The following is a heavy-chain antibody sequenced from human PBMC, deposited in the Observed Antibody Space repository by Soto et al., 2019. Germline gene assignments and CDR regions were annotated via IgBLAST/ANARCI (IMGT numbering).Heavy chain of an antibody. J-gene: IGHJ2*01. D-gene: IGHD6-13*01. CDR1: GYTFTTYD. Sequence: QVQLVQSGTEVKKPGASVKVSCKASGYTFTTYDINWVRQAPGQGLEWMGRISAYNGNTNYAQKLQGRDTMTTDTSTSTAYMELRSLRSDDTAVYYCARVPPYSSSWYFDLWGRGTLVTVSS. CDR2: ISAYNGNT. CDR3: ARVPPYSSSWYFDL. V-gene: IGHV1-18*01.